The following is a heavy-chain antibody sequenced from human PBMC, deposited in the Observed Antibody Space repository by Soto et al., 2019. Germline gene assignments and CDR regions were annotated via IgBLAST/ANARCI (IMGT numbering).Heavy chain of an antibody. CDR1: GFTFSSYE. CDR2: ISYDGSNK. J-gene: IGHJ6*02. D-gene: IGHD4-4*01. Sequence: GGSLRLSCAASGFTFSSYEMHWVRQTPGKGLEWVAIISYDGSNKYYADSVKGRFTFSRDNSKNMLFLQMNSLRAEDAAVYYCVRRSTLSYHGMDVWGQGTTVTVSS. V-gene: IGHV3-30-3*01. CDR3: VRRSTLSYHGMDV.